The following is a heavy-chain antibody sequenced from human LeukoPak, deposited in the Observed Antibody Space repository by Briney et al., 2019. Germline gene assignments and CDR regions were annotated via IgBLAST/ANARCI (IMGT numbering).Heavy chain of an antibody. CDR2: IYYSGST. CDR1: GGSVSSGSYY. D-gene: IGHD2-15*01. CDR3: ARRYCSGGSCYSALDY. Sequence: PSETLSLTCTVSGGSVSSGSYYWSWIRQPPGKGLEWIGYIYYSGSTNYNPSLKSRVTISVDTSKNQFSLKLSSVTAADTAVYYCARRYCSGGSCYSALDYWGQGALVTVSS. V-gene: IGHV4-61*01. J-gene: IGHJ4*02.